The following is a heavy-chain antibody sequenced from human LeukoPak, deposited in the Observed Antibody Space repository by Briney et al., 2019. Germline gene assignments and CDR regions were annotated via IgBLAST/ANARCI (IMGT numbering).Heavy chain of an antibody. J-gene: IGHJ4*02. V-gene: IGHV3-48*02. Sequence: GGSLRLSCAASGFTFSSYSMNWVRQAPVKGLEWVSYISSSSSTIYYADSVKGRFTISRDNAKNSLYLQMNSLRDEDTAVYYCARARSLRYFDWLSEGGYWGQGTLVTVSS. CDR3: ARARSLRYFDWLSEGGY. CDR2: ISSSSSTI. D-gene: IGHD3-9*01. CDR1: GFTFSSYS.